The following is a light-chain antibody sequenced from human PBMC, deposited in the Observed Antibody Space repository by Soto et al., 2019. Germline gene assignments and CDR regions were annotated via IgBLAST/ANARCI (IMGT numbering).Light chain of an antibody. V-gene: IGKV1-9*01. CDR2: AAS. CDR1: KGISSY. J-gene: IGKJ1*01. Sequence: DIQLTQSPSFLSASVGDRVTITCRASKGISSYLAWYQQKPGKAPKLLIYAASTLQSGVPSRFSGSGSGTEFTLTISSLQPEEFATYYCQQLNSYPWTFGQGTKVEIK. CDR3: QQLNSYPWT.